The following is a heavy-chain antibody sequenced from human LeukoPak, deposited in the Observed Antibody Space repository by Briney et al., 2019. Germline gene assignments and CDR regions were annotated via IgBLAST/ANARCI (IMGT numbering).Heavy chain of an antibody. Sequence: RTSETLSLTCAVYGGSFSGYYWSWIRQPPGKGLEWIGEINHSGSTNYNPSLKSRVTISVDTSKNQFSLELNSVIAADTAVYYCARQVATKGEWAFDIWGQGTLVTVSS. V-gene: IGHV4-34*01. CDR3: ARQVATKGEWAFDI. D-gene: IGHD5-12*01. CDR2: INHSGST. CDR1: GGSFSGYY. J-gene: IGHJ3*02.